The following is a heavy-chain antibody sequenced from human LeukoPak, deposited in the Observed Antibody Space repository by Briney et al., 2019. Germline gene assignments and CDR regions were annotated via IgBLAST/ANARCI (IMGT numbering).Heavy chain of an antibody. CDR1: GGTFSSYA. CDR3: ASSFPYYDILTGYRTLYYYGMDV. D-gene: IGHD3-9*01. Sequence: ASVKVSCKASGGTFSSYAISWVRQAPGQGLEWMGWMNPNSGNTGYAQKFQGRVTMTRNTSISTAYMELSSLRSEDTAVYYCASSFPYYDILTGYRTLYYYGMDVWGQGTTVTVSS. J-gene: IGHJ6*02. CDR2: MNPNSGNT. V-gene: IGHV1-8*02.